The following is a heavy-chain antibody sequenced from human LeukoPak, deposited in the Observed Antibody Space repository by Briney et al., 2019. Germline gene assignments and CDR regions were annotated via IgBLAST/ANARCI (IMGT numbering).Heavy chain of an antibody. J-gene: IGHJ5*02. CDR1: GGTFSSYA. D-gene: IGHD1-1*01. Sequence: SVKVSCKASGGTFSSYAISWVRQAPGQGLEWMGGIIPIFGTANYAQKFQGRVTITADESTSTAYMELSSLRSEDTAVYYCARVGRWGGKNWFDPWGQGTLVTVSS. V-gene: IGHV1-69*13. CDR3: ARVGRWGGKNWFDP. CDR2: IIPIFGTA.